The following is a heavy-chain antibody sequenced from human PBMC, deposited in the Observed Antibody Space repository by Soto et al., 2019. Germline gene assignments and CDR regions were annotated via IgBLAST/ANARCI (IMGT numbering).Heavy chain of an antibody. D-gene: IGHD1-26*01. Sequence: PSDTLSLTCTVSGGSVSSGTYYWSWIRQPAGKGLEWIGRIYNSGSTKYNPSLKSRVTMSEDTSKNQFSLNLISVTAADTAVYYCARSGGSFNLDYWGLGTLVTVSS. CDR2: IYNSGST. J-gene: IGHJ4*02. V-gene: IGHV4-61*02. CDR3: ARSGGSFNLDY. CDR1: GGSVSSGTYY.